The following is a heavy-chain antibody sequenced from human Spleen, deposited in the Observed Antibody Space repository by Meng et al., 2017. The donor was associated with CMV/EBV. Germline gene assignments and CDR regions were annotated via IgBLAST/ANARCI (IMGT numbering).Heavy chain of an antibody. CDR3: ARGIIDAAMVPFYYGMDV. V-gene: IGHV3-48*04. CDR2: ISLSSSTI. Sequence: GGSLRLSCAASGFTFSSYSMNWVRQAPGKGLEWVSYISLSSSTIYYADSMKGRFTISRDSAKNSLYLQMDSLRTEDTALYYCARGIIDAAMVPFYYGMDVWGQGTTVTVSS. CDR1: GFTFSSYS. J-gene: IGHJ6*02. D-gene: IGHD5-18*01.